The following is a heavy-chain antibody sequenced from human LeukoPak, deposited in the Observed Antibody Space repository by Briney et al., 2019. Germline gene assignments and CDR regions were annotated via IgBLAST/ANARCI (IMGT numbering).Heavy chain of an antibody. CDR2: MKKDGSET. J-gene: IGHJ4*02. Sequence: GGSLRLSCVVSGFTFSSYSMIWVRQAPGKGLQWVANMKKDGSETKYVESVKGRFTISRDNAKNSLYLQMNSLRAEDTAVYYCGGHRSVSGIYFFTYWGKGT. D-gene: IGHD3-10*01. V-gene: IGHV3-7*01. CDR1: GFTFSSYS. CDR3: GGHRSVSGIYFFTY.